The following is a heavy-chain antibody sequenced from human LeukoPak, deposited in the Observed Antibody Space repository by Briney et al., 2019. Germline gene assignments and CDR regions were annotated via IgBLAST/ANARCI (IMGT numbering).Heavy chain of an antibody. V-gene: IGHV4-31*03. CDR2: IYYSGST. J-gene: IGHJ5*02. CDR3: ARDSGYQGDNWFDP. CDR1: GGSISSGGYY. D-gene: IGHD5-12*01. Sequence: PSETLSLTCTVSGGSISSGGYYWSWIRQHPGKGLEWIGYIYYSGSTYYNPSLKSRVIISVDTSKNQFSLKLSSVTAADTAVYYCARDSGYQGDNWFDPWGQGTLVTVSS.